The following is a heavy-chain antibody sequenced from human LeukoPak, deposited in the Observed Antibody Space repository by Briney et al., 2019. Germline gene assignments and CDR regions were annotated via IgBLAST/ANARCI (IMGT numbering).Heavy chain of an antibody. Sequence: SVKVSCKASGGTFSSYAISWVRQALGQGLEWMGRIIPILGIANYAQKFQGRVTITADKSTSTAYMELSSLRSEDTAVYYCARATYYDFWSGYPLDYWGQGTLVTVSS. V-gene: IGHV1-69*04. J-gene: IGHJ4*02. D-gene: IGHD3-3*01. CDR2: IIPILGIA. CDR3: ARATYYDFWSGYPLDY. CDR1: GGTFSSYA.